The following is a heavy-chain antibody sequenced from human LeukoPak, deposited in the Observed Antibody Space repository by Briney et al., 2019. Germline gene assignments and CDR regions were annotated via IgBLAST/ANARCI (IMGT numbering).Heavy chain of an antibody. CDR1: GFTFYDYA. CDR3: AKDFGPTMVRGVILYY. V-gene: IGHV3-9*03. CDR2: ISWNSGSI. Sequence: GGSLRLSCAASGFTFYDYAMHWVRQAPGKGLEWVSGISWNSGSIVYADSVKGRFTISRDNAKNSLYLQMNSLRAGDMALYYCAKDFGPTMVRGVILYYWGQGTLVTVSS. D-gene: IGHD3-10*01. J-gene: IGHJ4*02.